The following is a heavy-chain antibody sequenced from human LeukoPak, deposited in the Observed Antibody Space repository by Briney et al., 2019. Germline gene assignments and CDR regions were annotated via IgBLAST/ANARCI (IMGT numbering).Heavy chain of an antibody. V-gene: IGHV4-4*07. CDR2: IYNSGTT. J-gene: IGHJ4*02. Sequence: SETLSLTCTVSGGSIGSYYWSWMRQFAGNGLEWIGRIYNSGTTHYNPSLKSRVTISVDTSKNQISLKLTSVTAADTAVYYCAKGPDYYDSSGYPDWGQGTLVTVSS. D-gene: IGHD3-22*01. CDR1: GGSIGSYY. CDR3: AKGPDYYDSSGYPD.